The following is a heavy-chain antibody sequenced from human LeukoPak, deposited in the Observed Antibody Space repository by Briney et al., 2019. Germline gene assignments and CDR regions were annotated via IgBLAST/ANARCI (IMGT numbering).Heavy chain of an antibody. J-gene: IGHJ4*02. V-gene: IGHV3-23*01. D-gene: IGHD3-22*01. CDR1: GFTFSSYA. CDR3: VRSAFHAGSGNYYDY. Sequence: GGSLRLSCAASGFTFSSYAMSWVRQAPGKGLEWVSAISGSGGSTYYADSVKGRFTISRDNAENTLYLQMNSLRVEDTAVYYCVRSAFHAGSGNYYDYWGQGTLVTVSS. CDR2: ISGSGGST.